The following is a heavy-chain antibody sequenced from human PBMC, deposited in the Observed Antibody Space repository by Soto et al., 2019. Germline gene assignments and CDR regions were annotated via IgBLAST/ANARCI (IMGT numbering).Heavy chain of an antibody. D-gene: IGHD3-3*01. CDR1: GYSFTTYY. Sequence: ASVKVSCKASGYSFTTYYIQWVRHAPGHGPEWLGIINPSTGTTSYAQKFRGRVTITRDRSMSTAYMELSSLRSEDMVVYSCVRFLTFTIFGVVRLLVRQIGYYYYYYMDVWGKGTTVTVSS. CDR3: VRFLTFTIFGVVRLLVRQIGYYYYYYMDV. V-gene: IGHV1-46*01. CDR2: INPSTGTT. J-gene: IGHJ6*03.